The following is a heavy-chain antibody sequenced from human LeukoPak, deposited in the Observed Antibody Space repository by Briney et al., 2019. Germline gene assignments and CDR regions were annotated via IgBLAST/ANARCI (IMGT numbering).Heavy chain of an antibody. Sequence: GGSLRLSCAASGFTFSNYAMSWVRQAPGKGLEWVANIMENGSEKYYVDSVKGRFTISRDNAKNSLYLQMNSLRANDTAVYYCARGGPTGALDYWGQGTLVTVSS. CDR2: IMENGSEK. CDR1: GFTFSNYA. CDR3: ARGGPTGALDY. D-gene: IGHD7-27*01. V-gene: IGHV3-7*01. J-gene: IGHJ4*02.